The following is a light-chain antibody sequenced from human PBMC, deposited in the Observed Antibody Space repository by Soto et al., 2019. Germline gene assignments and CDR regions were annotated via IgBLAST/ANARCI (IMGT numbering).Light chain of an antibody. CDR2: GTS. CDR1: QSVASNF. J-gene: IGKJ2*01. V-gene: IGKV3-20*01. CDR3: QQFGSPPFT. Sequence: EIVLTQSPGTLSLSPGERATLSCRASQSVASNFLTWYHQKPGQTPRLLISGTSNRATGVPDRFSGSGSGTDFTLSISSLEPEDFAVYYCQQFGSPPFTFGQGTKLEIK.